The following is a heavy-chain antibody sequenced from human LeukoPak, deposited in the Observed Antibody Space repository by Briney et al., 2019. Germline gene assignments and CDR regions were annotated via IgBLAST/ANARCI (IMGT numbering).Heavy chain of an antibody. Sequence: GVSLRLSCAASGFTVSAYAMAWVRQAPGKGLEWVSAISGSGGSTYYADSAKGRFTISRDNSKNTLYLQMNSLRAEDTAVYYCAKRAVAGTMDYWGQGTLVTVSS. CDR3: AKRAVAGTMDY. CDR1: GFTVSAYA. J-gene: IGHJ4*02. CDR2: ISGSGGST. D-gene: IGHD6-19*01. V-gene: IGHV3-23*01.